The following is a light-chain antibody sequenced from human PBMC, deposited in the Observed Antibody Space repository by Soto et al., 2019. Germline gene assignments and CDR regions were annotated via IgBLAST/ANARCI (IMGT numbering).Light chain of an antibody. CDR1: SSDVGSYNL. CDR3: CSYAGSSAFVV. V-gene: IGLV2-23*03. CDR2: EGS. J-gene: IGLJ2*01. Sequence: SALTHPASVSGSPVHSITISCTGTSSDVGSYNLVSWYQQHPGKATKLMIFEGSKRPSGVSNRLSGSKSGNTASLTSTGLQAEDEADYYCCSYAGSSAFVVFGGGTKLTVL.